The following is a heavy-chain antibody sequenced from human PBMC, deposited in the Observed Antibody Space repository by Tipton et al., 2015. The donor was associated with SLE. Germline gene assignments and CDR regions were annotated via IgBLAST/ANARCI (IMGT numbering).Heavy chain of an antibody. Sequence: SLRLSCAASGFTFDAYAIHWVRQVTGKGLKWVSGISGSGGATYYADSVKGRFTISRDNSKNTLYLQMNSLRAEDTAVYYCARRNSESGAFDMWGQGTLVTVSS. CDR1: GFTFDAYA. V-gene: IGHV3-23*01. CDR3: ARRNSESGAFDM. J-gene: IGHJ3*02. CDR2: ISGSGGAT.